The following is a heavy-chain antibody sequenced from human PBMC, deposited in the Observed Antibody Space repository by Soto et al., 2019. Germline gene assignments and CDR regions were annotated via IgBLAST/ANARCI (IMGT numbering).Heavy chain of an antibody. V-gene: IGHV1-18*01. CDR3: ARANFASGSYEPFYYFDY. Sequence: QVQLVQSGAEVKKPGASVKVSCKASGYTFTSYGISWVRQAPGQGLEWMGWISAYNGNTNYAQKLQGRVTMTTDTXTXTXXMELRSLRSDDTAVYYCARANFASGSYEPFYYFDYWGQGTLVTVSS. J-gene: IGHJ4*02. CDR2: ISAYNGNT. CDR1: GYTFTSYG. D-gene: IGHD1-26*01.